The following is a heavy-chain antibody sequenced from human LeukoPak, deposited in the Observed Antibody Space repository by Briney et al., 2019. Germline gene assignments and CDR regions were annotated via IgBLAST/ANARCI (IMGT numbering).Heavy chain of an antibody. D-gene: IGHD1-26*01. V-gene: IGHV3-9*01. CDR2: LSWSSGSI. CDR3: SKDRGGSSELGDAFDV. Sequence: SGRSLRLSCAASGFTFDDYAMHWVRHAPGKGLEWVSGLSWSSGSIGYADSVKGRFTISGDNAKNSLYLQMNSLRAEDTALYYCSKDRGGSSELGDAFDVWGQGTMVRVSS. J-gene: IGHJ3*01. CDR1: GFTFDDYA.